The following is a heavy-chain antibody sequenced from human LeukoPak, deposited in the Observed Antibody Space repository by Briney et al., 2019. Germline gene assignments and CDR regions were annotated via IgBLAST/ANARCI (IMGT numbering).Heavy chain of an antibody. CDR1: GGSISSYY. V-gene: IGHV4-59*01. CDR2: IYYSGNT. D-gene: IGHD6-13*01. Sequence: SETLSLTCSVSGGSISSYYWTWIRQPPGKGLEWIGYIYYSGNTNYNPSLKSRVTISVDTSKNQFSLKLSSVSAADTAVYYCARVYYSRSYDYWYFDLWGRGTLVTVSS. J-gene: IGHJ2*01. CDR3: ARVYYSRSYDYWYFDL.